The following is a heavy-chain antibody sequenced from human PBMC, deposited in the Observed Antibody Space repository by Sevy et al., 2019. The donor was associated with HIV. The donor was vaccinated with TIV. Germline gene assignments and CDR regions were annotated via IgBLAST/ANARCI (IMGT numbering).Heavy chain of an antibody. J-gene: IGHJ4*02. V-gene: IGHV3-74*01. CDR2: INSDGSST. D-gene: IGHD3-3*01. CDR3: ARVAGFSLSKRYYFDY. CDR1: GFTFSSYW. Sequence: GGSLRLSCAASGFTFSSYWMHWVRQAPGKGLVWVSRINSDGSSTSYADSVKGRFTISRDNAKNTLYLQMNSLRAEDTAVYYCARVAGFSLSKRYYFDYWGQGTLVTVSS.